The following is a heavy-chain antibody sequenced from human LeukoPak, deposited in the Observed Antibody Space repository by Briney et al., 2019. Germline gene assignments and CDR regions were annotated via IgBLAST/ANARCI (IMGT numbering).Heavy chain of an antibody. V-gene: IGHV4-59*01. Sequence: SETLSLTCTVSDDSITSSYWSWIRQAPGTGLEWIGHSSNSGVSNYKPSLRGRVTMSVDTSKNQFSLMLSSVTAADTAVYYCARHGSWYNYFDPWGQGTLVIVSS. CDR2: SSNSGVS. D-gene: IGHD3-10*01. CDR1: DDSITSSY. CDR3: ARHGSWYNYFDP. J-gene: IGHJ5*02.